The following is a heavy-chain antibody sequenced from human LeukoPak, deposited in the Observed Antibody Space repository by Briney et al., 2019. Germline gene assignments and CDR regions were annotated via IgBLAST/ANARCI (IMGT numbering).Heavy chain of an antibody. D-gene: IGHD6-13*01. CDR1: GFTFSSYG. V-gene: IGHV3-30*02. CDR2: IRYDGSNK. CDR3: AKDGDSSSFNWFDP. Sequence: QPGGSLRLSCAASGFTFSSYGMHWVRQAPGKGLEWVAFIRYDGSNKYYADSVKGRFTISRDNSKNTLYLQMNSLRAEDTAVYYCAKDGDSSSFNWFDPWGQGTLVTVSS. J-gene: IGHJ5*02.